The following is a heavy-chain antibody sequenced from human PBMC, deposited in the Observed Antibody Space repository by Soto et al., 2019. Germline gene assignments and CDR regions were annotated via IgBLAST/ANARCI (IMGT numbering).Heavy chain of an antibody. CDR1: GYNFTSYW. CDR2: IYPGDSDT. V-gene: IGHV5-51*01. J-gene: IGHJ6*02. CDR3: ARLAGTGNYYYYGMDV. D-gene: IGHD6-19*01. Sequence: HGESLKISCKGSGYNFTSYWIGWVRQMPGKGLEWMGIIYPGDSDTRYSPSFQGQVTISADKSISTAYLQWSSLKASDTAMYYCARLAGTGNYYYYGMDVWGQGTTVTVSS.